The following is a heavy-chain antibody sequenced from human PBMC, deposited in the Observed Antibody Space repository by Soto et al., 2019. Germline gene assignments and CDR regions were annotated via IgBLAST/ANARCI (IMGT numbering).Heavy chain of an antibody. V-gene: IGHV4-31*03. CDR3: ATGGRANTFQH. Sequence: QVQLQESGPGLVKPSQTLSLTCTVSVRAISSGGYYWRWIRQHPGKGLEWIGHIYYRGRTYYNPSLKSRVTISVDTSKNQFSLKLGSVAAADTAVYYGATGGRANTFQHGGQGTLVTVSA. D-gene: IGHD1-26*01. J-gene: IGHJ1*01. CDR2: IYYRGRT. CDR1: VRAISSGGYY.